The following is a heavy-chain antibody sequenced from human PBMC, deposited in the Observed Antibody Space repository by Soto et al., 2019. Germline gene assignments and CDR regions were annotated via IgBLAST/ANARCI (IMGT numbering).Heavy chain of an antibody. V-gene: IGHV5-51*01. Sequence: GESLKISCKGSGYSLTSYWIGWVRQMSGKGLEWMGIIYPGDSDTRYSPSFQGQVTISADQSISTAYLQWSRLKASDTAIYYCARQQLVTSDAFDIWGQGTKVTVS. D-gene: IGHD6-13*01. CDR1: GYSLTSYW. J-gene: IGHJ3*02. CDR3: ARQQLVTSDAFDI. CDR2: IYPGDSDT.